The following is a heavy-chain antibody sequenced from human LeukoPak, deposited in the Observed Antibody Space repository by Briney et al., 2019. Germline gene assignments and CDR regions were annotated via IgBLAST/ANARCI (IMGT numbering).Heavy chain of an antibody. Sequence: SETLSLTCTVSGGSISSGSYYWSWIRQPPGKGLEWIGEINHSGSTNYNPSLKSRVTMSVDTSKNQFSLKLSSVTAADTAVYYCARVGGATVVPGAFDIWGQGTMVTVSS. V-gene: IGHV4-39*07. D-gene: IGHD4-23*01. J-gene: IGHJ3*02. CDR3: ARVGGATVVPGAFDI. CDR2: INHSGST. CDR1: GGSISSGSYY.